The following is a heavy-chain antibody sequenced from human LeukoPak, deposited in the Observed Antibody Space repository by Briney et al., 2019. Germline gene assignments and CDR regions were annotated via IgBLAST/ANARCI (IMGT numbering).Heavy chain of an antibody. CDR1: GGSISSGSYY. CDR2: IYTSGST. D-gene: IGHD3-3*01. Sequence: SETLSLTCTVSGGSISSGSYYWSWIRQPAGKGLEWIGRIYTSGSTNYNPSLKSRVTISVDTSENQFSLKLSSVTAADTAVYYCARVFGTNPYYYYYMDVWGKGTTVTVSS. J-gene: IGHJ6*03. CDR3: ARVFGTNPYYYYYMDV. V-gene: IGHV4-61*02.